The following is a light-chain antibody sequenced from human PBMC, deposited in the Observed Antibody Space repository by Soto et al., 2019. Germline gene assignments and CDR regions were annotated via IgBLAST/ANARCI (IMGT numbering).Light chain of an antibody. CDR1: HSVSSSY. V-gene: IGKV3-20*01. CDR2: GAS. Sequence: EIVLTQSPGTLSLSPGERATLSCRASHSVSSSYLAWYQQKPGQAPRLLISGASIRAPGIPDRFSGSGSGTDFTLTISRLEPEDFAVYYCHQSSHSPRTFGQGTKVEIK. J-gene: IGKJ1*01. CDR3: HQSSHSPRT.